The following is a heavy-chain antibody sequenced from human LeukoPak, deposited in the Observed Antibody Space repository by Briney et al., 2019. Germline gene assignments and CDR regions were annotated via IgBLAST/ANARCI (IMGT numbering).Heavy chain of an antibody. CDR2: ISGDSNYI. CDR3: ANHLACGSTSCPPFDY. CDR1: GFTFSRYS. Sequence: GGSLRLSCAASGFTFSRYSMSWVRQAPGKGLEWVSSISGDSNYIYYADSMEGRFTISRDNAKNSLYLQMNSLRAEDTAVYYCANHLACGSTSCPPFDYWGQGTLVTVSS. V-gene: IGHV3-21*01. J-gene: IGHJ4*02. D-gene: IGHD2-2*01.